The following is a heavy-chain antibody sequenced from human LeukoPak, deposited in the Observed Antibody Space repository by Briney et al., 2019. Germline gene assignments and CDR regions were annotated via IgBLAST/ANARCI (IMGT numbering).Heavy chain of an antibody. CDR1: GGSISSYY. Sequence: PSETLSLTCTVSGGSISSYYWSWLRQPPGKGLEWIGYIYYSGSTNYNPSLKSRVTISVDTSKNQFSLKLSSVTAADTAVYYCARVPVGATGVDYWGQGTLVTVSS. CDR3: ARVPVGATGVDY. D-gene: IGHD1-26*01. J-gene: IGHJ4*02. CDR2: IYYSGST. V-gene: IGHV4-59*01.